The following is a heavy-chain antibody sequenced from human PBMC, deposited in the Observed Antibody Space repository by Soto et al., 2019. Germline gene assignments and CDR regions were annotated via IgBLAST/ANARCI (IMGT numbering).Heavy chain of an antibody. Sequence: GESLKISCAASGFTFSSYDMNWVRQAPGKGLEWVSYINGRSSIIQYADSVKGRFTISRDNAKNSLYLQMNSLRAEDTAVYYCARGGQQQLVPRDNWFDPWGQGTLVTVSS. V-gene: IGHV3-48*04. J-gene: IGHJ5*02. CDR2: INGRSSII. D-gene: IGHD6-13*01. CDR1: GFTFSSYD. CDR3: ARGGQQQLVPRDNWFDP.